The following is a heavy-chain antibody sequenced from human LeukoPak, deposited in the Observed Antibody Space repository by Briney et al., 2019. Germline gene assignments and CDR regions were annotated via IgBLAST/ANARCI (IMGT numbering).Heavy chain of an antibody. J-gene: IGHJ4*02. CDR1: GFTFSTYG. V-gene: IGHV3-30*02. CDR2: IRYDGSIK. CDR3: AKKLAGDRFDY. D-gene: IGHD7-27*01. Sequence: PGGSLRLSCAVSGFTFSTYGMHWVRQAPGKGREWVAFIRYDGSIKHYADSVRGRFIISRDNSKNTLYLQMDSLRAEDTAVYYCAKKLAGDRFDYWGQGTLVTVSS.